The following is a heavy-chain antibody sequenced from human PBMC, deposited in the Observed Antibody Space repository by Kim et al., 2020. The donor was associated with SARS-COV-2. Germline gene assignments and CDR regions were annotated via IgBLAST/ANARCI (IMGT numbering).Heavy chain of an antibody. CDR1: GFTFSSYG. D-gene: IGHD2-21*01. V-gene: IGHV3-30*18. CDR3: AKGGYWVGRPCYMDV. J-gene: IGHJ6*03. CDR2: ISYDGSNK. Sequence: GGSLRLSCAASGFTFSSYGMHWVRQAPGKGLEWVAVISYDGSNKYYADSVKGRFTISRDNSKNTLYLQMNSLRAEDTAVYYCAKGGYWVGRPCYMDVWGKGTTVTVSS.